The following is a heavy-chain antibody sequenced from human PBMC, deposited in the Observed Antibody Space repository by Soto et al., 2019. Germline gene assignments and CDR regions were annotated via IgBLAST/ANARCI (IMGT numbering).Heavy chain of an antibody. CDR2: ISSTTKYI. CDR3: ARESEDLTSNFDY. J-gene: IGHJ4*02. CDR1: GFTFTRYS. V-gene: IGHV3-21*06. Sequence: GGSLRLSCAASGFTFTRYSMNWVRQAPGKGLEWVSSISSTTKYIYYGDSMKGRFTISRDNAKNSLYLEMNSLRAEDTAVYYCARESEDLTSNFDYWGQGTLVTVSS.